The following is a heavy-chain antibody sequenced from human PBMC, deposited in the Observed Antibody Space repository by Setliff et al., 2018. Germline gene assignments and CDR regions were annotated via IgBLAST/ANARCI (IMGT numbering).Heavy chain of an antibody. CDR3: ARHTKQWLSRGYYYYYMDV. J-gene: IGHJ6*03. D-gene: IGHD6-19*01. V-gene: IGHV4-59*08. Sequence: SETLSLTCTVSGGSISSYYWSWIRQPPGKGLEWIGYIYYSGSTNYNPSLKSRVTISVDTSKNQFSLKLSSVTAADTAVYYCARHTKQWLSRGYYYYYMDVWGKGTTVTVSS. CDR1: GGSISSYY. CDR2: IYYSGST.